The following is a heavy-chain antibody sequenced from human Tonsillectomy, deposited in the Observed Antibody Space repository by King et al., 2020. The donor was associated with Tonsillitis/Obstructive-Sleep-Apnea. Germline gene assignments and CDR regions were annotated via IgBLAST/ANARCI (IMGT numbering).Heavy chain of an antibody. Sequence: QLVQSGAEVKKPGASVKVSCKASGYTFTGYYMHWVRQAPGQGLEWMGWINPNSGGTNYAQKFQGWGTMTRETAISTAYMELSRLRSDDTAVYYCARDGYSSSSDYFDYWGQGTLVTVSS. CDR1: GYTFTGYY. V-gene: IGHV1-2*04. D-gene: IGHD6-6*01. J-gene: IGHJ4*02. CDR3: ARDGYSSSSDYFDY. CDR2: INPNSGGT.